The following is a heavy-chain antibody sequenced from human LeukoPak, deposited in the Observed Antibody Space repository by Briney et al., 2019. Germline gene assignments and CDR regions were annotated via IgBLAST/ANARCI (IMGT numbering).Heavy chain of an antibody. D-gene: IGHD6-19*01. CDR3: AKEGTVAGTFDY. J-gene: IGHJ4*02. V-gene: IGHV3-30*18. CDR2: ISYDGSNK. Sequence: GGSLRLSCAASGFTFSSYAMSWVRQAPGKGLEWVAVISYDGSNKYYADSVKGRFTISRDNSKNTLYLQMNSLRAEDTAVFYCAKEGTVAGTFDYWGQGTLVTVSS. CDR1: GFTFSSYA.